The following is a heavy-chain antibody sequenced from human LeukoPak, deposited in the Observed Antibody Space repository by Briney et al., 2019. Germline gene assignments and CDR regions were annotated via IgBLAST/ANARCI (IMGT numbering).Heavy chain of an antibody. Sequence: GGSLRLSCAASGFTFSSYGMHWVRQAPGKGLEWVAFIRYDGSNKYYADSVKGRFTISRDNSKNTLYLQMNSLRAEDTAVYYCAKSRPKLLWFGESWGQGTLVTVSS. CDR3: AKSRPKLLWFGES. V-gene: IGHV3-30*02. J-gene: IGHJ5*02. CDR2: IRYDGSNK. D-gene: IGHD3-10*01. CDR1: GFTFSSYG.